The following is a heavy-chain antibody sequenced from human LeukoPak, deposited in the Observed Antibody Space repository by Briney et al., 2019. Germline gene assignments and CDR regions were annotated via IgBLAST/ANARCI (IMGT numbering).Heavy chain of an antibody. CDR1: GGSISSYY. J-gene: IGHJ6*03. CDR2: IYTSGST. D-gene: IGHD4-23*01. V-gene: IGHV4-4*07. Sequence: KTSETLSLTCTVSGGSISSYYWSWIRQPAGKGLEWIGRIYTSGSTNYNPSLKSRVTMSVDTSKNQFSLKLSSVTAADTAVYYCARVTRQTTVINYYYMGVWGKGTTVTVSS. CDR3: ARVTRQTTVINYYYMGV.